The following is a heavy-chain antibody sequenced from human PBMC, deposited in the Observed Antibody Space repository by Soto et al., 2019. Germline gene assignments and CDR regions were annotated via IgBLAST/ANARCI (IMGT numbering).Heavy chain of an antibody. J-gene: IGHJ6*02. CDR3: AKERGRNRNFAMDV. D-gene: IGHD1-1*01. CDR2: ISYDGSFV. Sequence: PGGSLRLSCVVSGWTFSDYGFHWVRQAPGKGLDWVAAISYDGSFVYYADSVRGRFTIARENSRNTLDLQMNTLRHEDTAVYYCAKERGRNRNFAMDVWGQGTSVT. CDR1: GWTFSDYG. V-gene: IGHV3-30*18.